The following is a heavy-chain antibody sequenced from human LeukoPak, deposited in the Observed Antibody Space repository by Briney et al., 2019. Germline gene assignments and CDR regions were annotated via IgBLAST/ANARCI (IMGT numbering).Heavy chain of an antibody. J-gene: IGHJ4*02. Sequence: PGGSLRLSCAASGSTFSDYYMTWIRQAPGRGLEWVSYINTGSIIYYADSVRGRFTISRDNTKNSLYLQMNSLRVEDTAVYYCARVLYHSEDYWGQGTLVTVSS. D-gene: IGHD2-15*01. V-gene: IGHV3-11*01. CDR3: ARVLYHSEDY. CDR1: GSTFSDYY. CDR2: INTGSII.